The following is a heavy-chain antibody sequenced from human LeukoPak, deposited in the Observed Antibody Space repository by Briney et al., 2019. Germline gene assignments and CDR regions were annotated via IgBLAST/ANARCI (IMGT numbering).Heavy chain of an antibody. Sequence: PSETLSLTCNVSGGSIRGYYWSWIRQPPGKGLEWIGYIYSSESTNYNPSLKSRATISVDTSKNQLSLKLSSVTAADTAVYYCARQRLSLARGAFDIWGQGTMVTVSS. D-gene: IGHD3-10*01. CDR3: ARQRLSLARGAFDI. CDR2: IYSSEST. J-gene: IGHJ3*02. CDR1: GGSIRGYY. V-gene: IGHV4-59*12.